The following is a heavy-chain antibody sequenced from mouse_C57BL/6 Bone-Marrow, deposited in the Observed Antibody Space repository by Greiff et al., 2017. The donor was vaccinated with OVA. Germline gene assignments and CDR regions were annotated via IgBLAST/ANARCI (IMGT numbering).Heavy chain of an antibody. CDR2: ISDGGSYT. V-gene: IGHV5-4*03. CDR1: GFTFSSYA. D-gene: IGHD2-4*01. J-gene: IGHJ2*01. CDR3: DYDGGGDY. Sequence: EVMLVESGGGLVKPGGSLKLSCAASGFTFSSYAMSWVRQTPEKRLEWVATISDGGSYTFYPDNVKGRFTISRDNAKNNLYLQMSHLKSEDTAMLYYDYDGGGDYWGQGTTLTVSS.